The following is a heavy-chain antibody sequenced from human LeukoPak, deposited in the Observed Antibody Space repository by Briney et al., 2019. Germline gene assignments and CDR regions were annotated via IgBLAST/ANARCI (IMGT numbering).Heavy chain of an antibody. CDR1: GFTFSDYW. CDR3: ARDRDYAWGNSYDYMDV. D-gene: IGHD3-16*01. Sequence: PGGSLRLSCAASGFTFSDYWMHWVRQAPGKGLVWVSRINSDGSNRSYADSVKGRFTISRDNAKNTLYLQMNSLRAEDTAVYYCARDRDYAWGNSYDYMDVWGKGTTVTVSS. J-gene: IGHJ6*03. V-gene: IGHV3-74*01. CDR2: INSDGSNR.